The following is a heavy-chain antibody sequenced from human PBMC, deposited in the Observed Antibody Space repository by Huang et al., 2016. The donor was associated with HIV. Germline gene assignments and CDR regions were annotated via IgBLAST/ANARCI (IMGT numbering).Heavy chain of an antibody. Sequence: EVQLVQSGAVVKKPGESLKISCKGSGYTFNGYWIGWVRQMPGKGLEWMGIIYPGDPDTTYSPSFQGQVTISADTSISTAYLQWSGLKASDTAMYYCARQGVGDFVVEPTGLGAFDIWGQGTMVTVSS. CDR1: GYTFNGYW. D-gene: IGHD2-2*01. CDR2: IYPGDPDT. V-gene: IGHV5-51*01. J-gene: IGHJ3*02. CDR3: ARQGVGDFVVEPTGLGAFDI.